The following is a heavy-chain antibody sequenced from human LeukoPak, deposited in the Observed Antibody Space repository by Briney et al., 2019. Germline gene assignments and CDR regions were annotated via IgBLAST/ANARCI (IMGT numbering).Heavy chain of an antibody. Sequence: GGSLRLSCAASGFTFSSYSMNWVRQAPGKGLEWVSYISSSSSTIYYADSVKGRFTISRDNAKNSLYLQMNSLGAEDTAVYYCARIKKDYDYVSPVDYWGQGTLVTVSS. CDR1: GFTFSSYS. D-gene: IGHD3-16*01. CDR2: ISSSSSTI. J-gene: IGHJ4*02. CDR3: ARIKKDYDYVSPVDY. V-gene: IGHV3-48*04.